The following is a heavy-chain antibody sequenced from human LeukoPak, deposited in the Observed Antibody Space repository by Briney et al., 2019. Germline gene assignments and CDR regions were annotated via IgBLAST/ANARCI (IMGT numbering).Heavy chain of an antibody. CDR1: GFSFRSYS. Sequence: PGGSLRLSCAASGFSFRSYSMNWIRQPPGKGLEWIGEIKHSGSTNYNASLKSRVTISVDTSKNQFSLKLTSVTAADTAVYYCATSPWYYYDSSDYYVDYWDQGTLVTVSS. J-gene: IGHJ4*02. V-gene: IGHV4-34*01. D-gene: IGHD3-22*01. CDR3: ATSPWYYYDSSDYYVDY. CDR2: IKHSGST.